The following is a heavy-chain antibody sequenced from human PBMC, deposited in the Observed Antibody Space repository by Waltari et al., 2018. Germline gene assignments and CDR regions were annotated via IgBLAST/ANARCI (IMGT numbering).Heavy chain of an antibody. D-gene: IGHD6-19*01. CDR1: GFSFNTYG. J-gene: IGHJ4*02. CDR2: IWYDGSRK. V-gene: IGHV3-30*02. CDR3: AIPMEYSTGWFEEGIDY. Sequence: QVQLVESGGGVVQPGGSLRLSCVASGFSFNTYGIHWVRQAPGKGLEWVAFIWYDGSRKYYADSVKGRFTISRDNSENTLHLQMNRLRVEDAAVYYCAIPMEYSTGWFEEGIDYWGRGTLVTVSS.